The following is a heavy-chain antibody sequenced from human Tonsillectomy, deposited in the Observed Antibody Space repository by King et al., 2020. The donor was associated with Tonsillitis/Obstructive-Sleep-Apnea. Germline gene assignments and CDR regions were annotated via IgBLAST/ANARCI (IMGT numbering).Heavy chain of an antibody. CDR3: AIVGATKPY. CDR2: INGDVSNT. CDR1: GFTFSNYW. Sequence: EVQLVESGGGLVQPGGSLRLSCAASGFTFSNYWMHWVRQAPGKGLVWLSRINGDVSNTNYAESVKGRFTISRDNAKKTLYLQMNSLSAEDTAVYYCAIVGATKPYWGQGTLVTVPS. V-gene: IGHV3-74*01. D-gene: IGHD1-26*01. J-gene: IGHJ4*02.